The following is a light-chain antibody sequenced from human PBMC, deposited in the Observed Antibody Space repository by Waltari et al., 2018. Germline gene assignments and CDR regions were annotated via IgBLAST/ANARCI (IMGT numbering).Light chain of an antibody. J-gene: IGKJ1*01. V-gene: IGKV3-11*01. CDR2: SAA. CDR1: QGVSSY. Sequence: EIVLTQSPATLSLSPGERATLSCRASQGVSSYLAWYQQRPGQAPRLLIYSAANRATGIPARFSGSGSGTDFTLTISSLEPEDFAVDYCQQRSDWPRTFGQGTKVEIK. CDR3: QQRSDWPRT.